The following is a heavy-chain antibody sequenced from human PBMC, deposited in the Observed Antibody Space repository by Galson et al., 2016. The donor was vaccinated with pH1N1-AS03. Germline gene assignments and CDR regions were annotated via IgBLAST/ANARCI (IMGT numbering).Heavy chain of an antibody. CDR2: IDPSGGPT. J-gene: IGHJ4*02. CDR1: GYTLTRYY. D-gene: IGHD3-16*02. Sequence: SVKVSCKASGYTLTRYYMHWVRQAPGQGLEWMGIIDPSGGPTTYAPKFQGRITITTDKSTSTVYMELVSLRSADTAVYYCARRYYFDYWGQGTLVTVSS. V-gene: IGHV1-46*01. CDR3: ARRYYFDY.